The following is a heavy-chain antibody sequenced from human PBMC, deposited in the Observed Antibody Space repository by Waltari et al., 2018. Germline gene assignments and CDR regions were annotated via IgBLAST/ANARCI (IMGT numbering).Heavy chain of an antibody. CDR1: GFTFGFYA. CDR3: VKGGFATDPFDY. J-gene: IGHJ4*02. D-gene: IGHD3-16*01. V-gene: IGHV3-9*01. Sequence: QLVESGGGLVQHGESLTLHCVPSGFTFGFYAMHWVRQSPGKGLDWVSGISWNSGRLDYVDSVKGRFSISRDNARNSLFLHMSGLRPDDTARYYCVKGGFATDPFDYWGQGTMV. CDR2: ISWNSGRL.